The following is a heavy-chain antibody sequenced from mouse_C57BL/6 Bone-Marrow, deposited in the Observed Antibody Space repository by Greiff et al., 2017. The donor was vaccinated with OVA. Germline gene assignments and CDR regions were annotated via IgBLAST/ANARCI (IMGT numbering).Heavy chain of an antibody. J-gene: IGHJ2*01. V-gene: IGHV1-63*01. CDR2: IYPGGGYT. Sequence: VKLMESGAELVRPGTSVKMSCKASGYTFTNYWIGWAKQRPGHGLEWIGDIYPGGGYTNYNEKFKGKATLTADKSSSTAYMQFSSLTSEDSAIYYCARYYYGSSYGYWGQGTTLTVSS. CDR1: GYTFTNYW. D-gene: IGHD1-1*01. CDR3: ARYYYGSSYGY.